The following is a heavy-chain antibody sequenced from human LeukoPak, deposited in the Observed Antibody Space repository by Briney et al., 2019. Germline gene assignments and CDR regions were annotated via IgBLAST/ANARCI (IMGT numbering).Heavy chain of an antibody. CDR3: ARGVGNYRYYFDS. Sequence: GALRLSCAASGFTFSSYAMNWIRQAPGKGLEWVSSVSSSGAYIYYADLVEGRFTISRDNAKNSLFLQMNSLRAEDTAVYYCARGVGNYRYYFDSWGQGTLVTVSS. CDR2: VSSSGAYI. D-gene: IGHD3-22*01. CDR1: GFTFSSYA. V-gene: IGHV3-21*01. J-gene: IGHJ4*02.